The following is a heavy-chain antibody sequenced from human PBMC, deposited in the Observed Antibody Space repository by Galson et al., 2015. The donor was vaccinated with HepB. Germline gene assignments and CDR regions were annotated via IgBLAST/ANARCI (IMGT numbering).Heavy chain of an antibody. J-gene: IGHJ5*02. CDR2: IDSSGRSL. CDR1: GFTFSSYS. Sequence: SLRLSCAASGFTFSSYSMNWVRQAPGKGLEWVSSIDSSGRSLYYADSVKGRFTISRDNAKNSLYLQMNNLRAEDTAVYFCARESNDDFWSAYQNVGGHGNWFDPWGQGTLVTVSS. D-gene: IGHD3-3*01. CDR3: ARESNDDFWSAYQNVGGHGNWFDP. V-gene: IGHV3-21*01.